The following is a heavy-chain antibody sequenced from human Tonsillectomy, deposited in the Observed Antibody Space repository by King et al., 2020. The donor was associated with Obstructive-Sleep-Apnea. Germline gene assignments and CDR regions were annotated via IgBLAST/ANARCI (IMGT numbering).Heavy chain of an antibody. CDR2: ISYDGSDK. CDR1: GFSFSSYA. Sequence: VQLVESGGGVVQPGRSLRLSCAASGFSFSSYAMHWVRQAPGKGLEGVAVISYDGSDKDYADSVKGRFTISRDNSKNTLSLQMNSLRAEDTAVYYCARGWRGELSPGDYWGQGTLVTVSS. V-gene: IGHV3-30-3*01. CDR3: ARGWRGELSPGDY. D-gene: IGHD3-16*02. J-gene: IGHJ4*02.